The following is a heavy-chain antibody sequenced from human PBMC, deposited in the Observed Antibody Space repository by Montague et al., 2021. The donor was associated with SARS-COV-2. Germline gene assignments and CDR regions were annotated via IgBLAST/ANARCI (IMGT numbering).Heavy chain of an antibody. CDR1: GYSISSGYF. CDR3: ARAPCVGDCNSLAIWFDP. V-gene: IGHV4-38-2*02. J-gene: IGHJ5*02. Sequence: SETLSLTCTVFGYSISSGYFWAWLRQPPGKGLEWIGSIYHAGYIHYNPSLKSRVSISIDTSRNQISLRVTDVAAADTAVYYCARAPCVGDCNSLAIWFDPLGQGTLVSVSS. D-gene: IGHD2-21*02. CDR2: IYHAGYI.